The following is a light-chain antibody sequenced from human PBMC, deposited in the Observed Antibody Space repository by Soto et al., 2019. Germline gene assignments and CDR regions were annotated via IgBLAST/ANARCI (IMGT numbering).Light chain of an antibody. J-gene: IGKJ2*01. V-gene: IGKV3-20*01. CDR1: QSVSNNY. CDR3: QQYGSSPPYT. CDR2: GSS. Sequence: EVVLTQSPDTLSLSPGERATLSCRASQSVSNNYFAWYQQKPGQAPRLLIFGSSYRATGVPDRFSGTGSGTDFTLTISRLEPEDFAVYYCQQYGSSPPYTFGQGTKLEIK.